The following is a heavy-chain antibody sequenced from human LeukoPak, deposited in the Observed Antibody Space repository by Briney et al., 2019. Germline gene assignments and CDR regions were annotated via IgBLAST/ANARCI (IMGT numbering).Heavy chain of an antibody. CDR3: ARRAYYDTSGYSPASGYFDL. CDR1: GGSIFGHY. V-gene: IGHV4-4*08. Sequence: SETLSLTCTVSGGSIFGHYFNWIRQAPGKGLEWIGYIYSNGITSYNPSLRSRGTMSIATSRSQFSLRLTSVTAADTAIYYRARRAYYDTSGYSPASGYFDLWGRGTLVTVSS. J-gene: IGHJ2*01. CDR2: IYSNGIT. D-gene: IGHD3-22*01.